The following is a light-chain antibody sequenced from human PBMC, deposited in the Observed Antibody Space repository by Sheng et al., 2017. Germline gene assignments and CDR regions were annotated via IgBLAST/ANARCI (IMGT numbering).Light chain of an antibody. Sequence: DIQVTQSPSTLYASVGDRVIITCRASQNVSIWLAWYQQKPGKAPSLLIYKASNLENGVPSRFSGSGSGTEFTLIISSLQSEDFATYYCQQYNSYVTFGQGTKVEIK. CDR3: QQYNSYVT. J-gene: IGKJ1*01. CDR2: KAS. V-gene: IGKV1-5*03. CDR1: QNVSIW.